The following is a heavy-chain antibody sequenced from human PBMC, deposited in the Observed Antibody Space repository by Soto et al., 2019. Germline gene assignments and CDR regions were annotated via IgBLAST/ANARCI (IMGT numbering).Heavy chain of an antibody. V-gene: IGHV4-4*02. CDR3: ARVLSAWYFDY. Sequence: QVQLQESGPGLVKPSGTLSLTCAVSGDSISSSNWWSWVRQPLGKGLEWIGEIYHSGSTNYNPSLRGRVTISLDKSKNQFSLILSSVTAADTAIYFCARVLSAWYFDYWGQGSLVTVSS. CDR2: IYHSGST. J-gene: IGHJ4*01. D-gene: IGHD3-3*01. CDR1: GDSISSSNW.